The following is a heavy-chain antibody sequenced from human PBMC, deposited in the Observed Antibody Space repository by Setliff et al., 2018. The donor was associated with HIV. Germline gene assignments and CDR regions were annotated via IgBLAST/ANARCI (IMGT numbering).Heavy chain of an antibody. J-gene: IGHJ4*02. Sequence: KPSETLSLSCAVYGGSFSGYYWSWIRQPPGKGLEWIGEIIHSGRTKYNPSLKSRVTTSVDTSKNQFSLKLSSVTAADTAVYCCARDGFWSGYIDYWGQGTLVTVSS. CDR1: GGSFSGYY. CDR2: IIHSGRT. D-gene: IGHD3-3*01. V-gene: IGHV4-34*12. CDR3: ARDGFWSGYIDY.